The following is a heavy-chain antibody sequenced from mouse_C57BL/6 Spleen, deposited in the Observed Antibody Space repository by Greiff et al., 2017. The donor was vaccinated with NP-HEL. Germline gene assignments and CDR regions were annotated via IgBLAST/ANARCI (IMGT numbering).Heavy chain of an antibody. CDR3: ARDSSGSLAMDY. CDR2: INYDGSST. V-gene: IGHV5-16*01. Sequence: EVKVVESEGGLVQPGSSMKLSCTASGFTFSDYYMAWVRQVPEKGLEWVANINYDGSSTYYLDSLKSRFIISRDNAKNILYLQMSSLKSEDTATYYCARDSSGSLAMDYWGQGTSVTVSS. D-gene: IGHD3-2*02. CDR1: GFTFSDYY. J-gene: IGHJ4*01.